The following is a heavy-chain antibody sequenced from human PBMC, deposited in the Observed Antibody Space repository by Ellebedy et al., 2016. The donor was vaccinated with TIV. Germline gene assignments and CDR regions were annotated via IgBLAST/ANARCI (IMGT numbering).Heavy chain of an antibody. CDR2: IYYSGST. J-gene: IGHJ4*02. CDR3: ARIYSSGWSYFFDY. CDR1: GGSISSYY. V-gene: IGHV4-59*01. Sequence: MPGGSLRLSCTVPGGSISSYYWSRIRQPPGKGLEWIGYIYYSGSTNYNPSLKSRGTISLDTSKNQFSLKLSSVTAADTAVYYCARIYSSGWSYFFDYWGQGTLVTVSS. D-gene: IGHD6-19*01.